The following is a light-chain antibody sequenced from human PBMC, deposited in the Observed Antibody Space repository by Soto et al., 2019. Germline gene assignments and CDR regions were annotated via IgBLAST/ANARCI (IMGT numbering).Light chain of an antibody. CDR1: RSNLGAGYD. CDR2: GNN. CDR3: QSYDTSVSGSHVA. V-gene: IGLV1-40*01. J-gene: IGLJ2*01. Sequence: QSVLTQPPSVSGAPGQRVTISCTGSRSNLGAGYDVHWYQQLPGTAPKLLVFGNNNRPSGVPDRFSGSKSGTSASLAITGLQAEDEADYYCQSYDTSVSGSHVAFGGGTKVTVL.